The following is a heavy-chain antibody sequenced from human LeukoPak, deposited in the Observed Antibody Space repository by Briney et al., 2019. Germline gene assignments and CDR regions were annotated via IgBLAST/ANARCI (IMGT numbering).Heavy chain of an antibody. Sequence: GGSLRLSCAASGFTFRSYWMSWVRQAPGKGLEWVASIKKDGSEKYYVDSVKGRFTVSRDNAKNSLCLQMNSLRVEDTAMYYCARDAGRAGDAFDIWGQGTMVTVSS. V-gene: IGHV3-7*03. J-gene: IGHJ3*02. CDR2: IKKDGSEK. CDR3: ARDAGRAGDAFDI. CDR1: GFTFRSYW. D-gene: IGHD1-26*01.